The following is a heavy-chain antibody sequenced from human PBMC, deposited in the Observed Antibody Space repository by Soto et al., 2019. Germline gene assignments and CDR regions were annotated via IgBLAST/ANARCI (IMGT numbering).Heavy chain of an antibody. J-gene: IGHJ4*02. Sequence: SVTVSCKASGYTFTRYYIHWVRQAPGQGLEWMGIINPRGGSTTYAQKFQGRVTLTSDTSTSTAYMELSRLRSEDTAVYYCASHLTMPGSRGFDYWGQGTLVTVSS. V-gene: IGHV1-46*01. CDR3: ASHLTMPGSRGFDY. D-gene: IGHD2-2*01. CDR1: GYTFTRYY. CDR2: INPRGGST.